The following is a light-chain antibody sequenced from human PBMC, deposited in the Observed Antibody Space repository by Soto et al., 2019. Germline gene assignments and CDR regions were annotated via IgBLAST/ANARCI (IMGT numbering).Light chain of an antibody. J-gene: IGKJ1*01. CDR1: QNILHSSNNKDY. V-gene: IGKV4-1*01. CDR3: HQYYSAPWT. Sequence: DIVMTQSPDSLAVSLGERATINCKSSQNILHSSNNKDYLAWYQQKPGQPPKLLIYWASTRESGVPDRFSGSGSGTDFTLTISSLQAEDVAVYYCHQYYSAPWTFGQGTKVENK. CDR2: WAS.